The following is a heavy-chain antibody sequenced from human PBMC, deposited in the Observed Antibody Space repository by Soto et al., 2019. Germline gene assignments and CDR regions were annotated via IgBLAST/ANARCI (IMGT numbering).Heavy chain of an antibody. J-gene: IGHJ6*02. CDR1: GYSFTSYW. CDR2: IDPSDSYT. CDR3: ARSSRFSAPGTPYYYYYGMDV. D-gene: IGHD3-3*01. Sequence: PGESLKISCKGSGYSFTSYWISWVRQMPGKGLEWMGRIDPSDSYTNYSPSFQGHVTISADKSISTAYLQWSSLKASDTAMHYWARSSRFSAPGTPYYYYYGMDVWGQGTRVTVSS. V-gene: IGHV5-10-1*01.